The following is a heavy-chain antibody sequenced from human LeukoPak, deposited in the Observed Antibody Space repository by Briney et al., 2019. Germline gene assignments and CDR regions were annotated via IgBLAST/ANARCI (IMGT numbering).Heavy chain of an antibody. CDR3: ARDERAGLCGYESSYYFDY. CDR1: GGSFSGYY. D-gene: IGHD5-12*01. J-gene: IGHJ4*02. Sequence: SETLSLTCAVYGGSFSGYYLSWIRQPPGKGLEWIGEINHGGSTNYNPSLKSRVTISVDTFKNQFSLKLISVTAADTAVYYGARDERAGLCGYESSYYFDYWGRGTLVSVSS. V-gene: IGHV4-34*01. CDR2: INHGGST.